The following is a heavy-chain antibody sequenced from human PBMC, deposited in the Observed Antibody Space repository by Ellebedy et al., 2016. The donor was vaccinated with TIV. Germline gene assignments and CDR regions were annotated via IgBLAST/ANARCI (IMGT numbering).Heavy chain of an antibody. Sequence: SVNVSCXASGGSFNVVGISWVRQAPGQGLEWMGEIIPISSATNYAQNFQGRVTITADYLTNTAYMELTSLTSDDTAVYYCARECGSTNCDWYFDVWGRGTLVTVSP. D-gene: IGHD2-2*01. CDR3: ARECGSTNCDWYFDV. J-gene: IGHJ2*01. CDR2: IIPISSAT. V-gene: IGHV1-69*13. CDR1: GGSFNVVG.